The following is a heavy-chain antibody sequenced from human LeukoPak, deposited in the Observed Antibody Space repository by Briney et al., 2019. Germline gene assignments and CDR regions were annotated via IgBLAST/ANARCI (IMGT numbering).Heavy chain of an antibody. CDR3: AKAPVTSCRGAFCYPFDY. V-gene: IGHV3-23*01. CDR1: GFTLSSYS. CDR2: MSSSDDGR. J-gene: IGHJ4*02. D-gene: IGHD2-15*01. Sequence: GGSLRLSCVGSGFTLSSYSMSWVRQAPGKGLEWVSAMSSSDDGRYYAASVRGRFTISRDTSRSTLYLQMNSLRAEDAAVYYCAKAPVTSCRGAFCYPFDYWGQGTLVTVSS.